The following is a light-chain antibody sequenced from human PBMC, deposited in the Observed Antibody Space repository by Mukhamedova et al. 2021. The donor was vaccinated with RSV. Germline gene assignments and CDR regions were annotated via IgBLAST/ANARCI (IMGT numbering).Light chain of an antibody. J-gene: IGKJ2*01. V-gene: IGKV1-5*03. CDR2: KAS. Sequence: AWYQRRVHGKAPKLLIYKASSLQDGVPSRFSGGGSGTEFTLTISSLQPDDFATYYCQYYKSYPYIFGQGTKLQIK. CDR3: QYYKSYPYI.